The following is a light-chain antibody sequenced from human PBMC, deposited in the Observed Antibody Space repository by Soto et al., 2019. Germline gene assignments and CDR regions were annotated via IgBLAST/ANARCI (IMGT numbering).Light chain of an antibody. Sequence: NFMLTQPHSVSESPGKTVTISCTRSSGSIASNSVQWYQQRPGSAPTTVIYDDNQRPSGFPDRFSGSIDSSSTSASLTISGLKTEDEADYYCQSYDSSKFVFGTGTKLTVL. CDR2: DDN. V-gene: IGLV6-57*04. CDR3: QSYDSSKFV. CDR1: SGSIASNS. J-gene: IGLJ1*01.